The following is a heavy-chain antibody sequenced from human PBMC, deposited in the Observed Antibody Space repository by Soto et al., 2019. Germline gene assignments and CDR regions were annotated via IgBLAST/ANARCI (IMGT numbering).Heavy chain of an antibody. D-gene: IGHD6-6*01. Sequence: PGASLRLSCAASGFTFSSYAMSWVRQAPGKGLEWVSAISGSGGSTYYADSVKGRFTISRDNAKNSLYLQMNSLRAEDTAVYYCARSPWEQLAHFDYWGQGTLVTVSS. V-gene: IGHV3-23*01. CDR3: ARSPWEQLAHFDY. CDR2: ISGSGGST. CDR1: GFTFSSYA. J-gene: IGHJ4*02.